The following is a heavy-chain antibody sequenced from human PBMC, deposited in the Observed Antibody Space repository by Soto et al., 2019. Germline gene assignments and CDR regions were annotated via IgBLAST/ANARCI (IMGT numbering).Heavy chain of an antibody. Sequence: QVQLVQSGAAVREPGASVKVSCKPSGATFSGNFFHWVRQAPGQGLEWMGWINPDNGDTNYAQKFQDRVTMTRDTSISTAYMDLIRRRSDDPAVYFCTRDRAVANFQYWGQGTLVTVSS. J-gene: IGHJ4*02. CDR1: GATFSGNF. V-gene: IGHV1-2*02. D-gene: IGHD2-21*01. CDR3: TRDRAVANFQY. CDR2: INPDNGDT.